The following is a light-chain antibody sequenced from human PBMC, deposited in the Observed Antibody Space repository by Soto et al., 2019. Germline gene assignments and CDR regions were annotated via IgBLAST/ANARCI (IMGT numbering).Light chain of an antibody. CDR3: HYYDDSPPFP. J-gene: IGKJ3*01. Sequence: EIVLTQSPGTLSLSPGERATFSCRASQSVSSRFLAWYQQKPGQAPRLLICGASSRATGIPDRFSGSGSVTDFTLTISRLEPEDFAVYYCHYYDDSPPFPFGPGTKVDI. CDR1: QSVSSRF. CDR2: GAS. V-gene: IGKV3-20*01.